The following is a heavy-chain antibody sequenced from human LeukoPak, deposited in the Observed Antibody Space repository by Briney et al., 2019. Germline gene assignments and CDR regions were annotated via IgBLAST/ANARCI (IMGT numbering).Heavy chain of an antibody. Sequence: SETLSLTCTVSGGSISSGSYYWSWIRQPAGKGLEWIGRIYTTGSTYYNPSLKSRVTILVDTSKNQFSLRLSSVTAADTAVYYCARINNYYDTSGDVFDIWGQGTLVTVSS. J-gene: IGHJ3*02. CDR1: GGSISSGSYY. CDR3: ARINNYYDTSGDVFDI. V-gene: IGHV4-61*02. CDR2: IYTTGST. D-gene: IGHD3-22*01.